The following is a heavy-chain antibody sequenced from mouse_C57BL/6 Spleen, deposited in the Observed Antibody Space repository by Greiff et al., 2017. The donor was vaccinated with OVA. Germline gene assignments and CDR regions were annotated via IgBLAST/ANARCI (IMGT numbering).Heavy chain of an antibody. D-gene: IGHD1-3*01. CDR1: GYTFTSYW. CDR2: IYPSDSET. J-gene: IGHJ4*01. V-gene: IGHV1-61*01. Sequence: QVQLQQPGAELVRPGSSVKLSCKASGYTFTSYWMDWVKQRPGQGLEWIGNIYPSDSETHYNQKFKDKATLTVDKSSSTAYMQLSSLTSEDSAVYYCARLKDYYAMDYWGQGTSGTVSS. CDR3: ARLKDYYAMDY.